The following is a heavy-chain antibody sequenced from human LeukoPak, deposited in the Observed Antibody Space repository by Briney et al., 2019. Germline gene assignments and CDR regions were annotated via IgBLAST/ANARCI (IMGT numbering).Heavy chain of an antibody. D-gene: IGHD3-3*01. CDR1: GASIRSHY. CDR3: ARSQVRSGYSYYFDY. J-gene: IGHJ4*02. CDR2: IYTSGST. V-gene: IGHV4-4*09. Sequence: SETLSLTCTVSGASIRSHYWGWIRQPPGKGLEWIGYIYTSGSTNYNPSLKSRVTISVDTSKNQFSLKLSSVTAADTAVYYCARSQVRSGYSYYFDYWGQGTLVTVSS.